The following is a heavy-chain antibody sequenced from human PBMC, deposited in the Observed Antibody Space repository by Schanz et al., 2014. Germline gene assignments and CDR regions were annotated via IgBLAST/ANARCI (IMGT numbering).Heavy chain of an antibody. CDR3: ARDHTTESYYSAGPPIDY. D-gene: IGHD1-26*01. CDR2: IGVDGTTT. Sequence: QVQLVESGGGLVKPGGSLRLSCAASGFTFSDYYMSWIRQAPGKGLEWVSVIGVDGTTTYYADSVKGRFTISRDNSRNTLFLQMNSLRAEDTAVYYCARDHTTESYYSAGPPIDYWGQGTLLTVSS. V-gene: IGHV3-11*04. J-gene: IGHJ4*02. CDR1: GFTFSDYY.